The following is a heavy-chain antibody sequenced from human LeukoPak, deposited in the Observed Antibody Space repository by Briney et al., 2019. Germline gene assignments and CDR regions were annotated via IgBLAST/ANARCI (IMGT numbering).Heavy chain of an antibody. CDR1: GFTFSSYW. Sequence: GGSLRLSCAASGFTFSSYWMSWVRQAPGKGLEWVANIKQDGSEKYYVESVKGRFTISRDNAKNSLYLQMNSLRAEDTAVYYCASGCGEYQLLPDAFDIWGQGTMVTVSS. CDR2: IKQDGSEK. D-gene: IGHD2-2*01. J-gene: IGHJ3*02. CDR3: ASGCGEYQLLPDAFDI. V-gene: IGHV3-7*01.